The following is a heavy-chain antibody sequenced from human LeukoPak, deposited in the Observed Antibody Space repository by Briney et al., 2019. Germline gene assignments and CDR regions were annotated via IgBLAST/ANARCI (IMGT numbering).Heavy chain of an antibody. CDR3: ARETHDYGDY. CDR2: ISSSSTI. V-gene: IGHV3-48*01. CDR1: GFTFSSYS. J-gene: IGHJ4*02. Sequence: GGSLRLSCAASGFTFSSYSMNWVRQAPGKGLEWVSYISSSSTINYADSVKGRFTISRDNAKNSLYLQMNSLRAEDTAVYYCARETHDYGDYWGQGTLVTVSS.